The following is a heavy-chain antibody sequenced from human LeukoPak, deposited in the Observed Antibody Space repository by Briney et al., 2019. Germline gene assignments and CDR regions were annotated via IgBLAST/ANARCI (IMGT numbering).Heavy chain of an antibody. V-gene: IGHV5-51*01. CDR3: ARTSDYSRDWFDP. D-gene: IGHD4-11*01. Sequence: GESLQISCKGSGYSFTSYWIGWVRPMPGKGLEWMGIIYPGDSDTRYSPSFQGQVTISADKSISTAYLQWSSLKASDTAMYYCARTSDYSRDWFDPWGQGTLVTVSS. J-gene: IGHJ5*02. CDR1: GYSFTSYW. CDR2: IYPGDSDT.